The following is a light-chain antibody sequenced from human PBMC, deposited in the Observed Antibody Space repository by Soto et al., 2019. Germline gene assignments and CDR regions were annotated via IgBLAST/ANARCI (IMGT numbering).Light chain of an antibody. V-gene: IGLV1-44*01. J-gene: IGLJ2*01. CDR1: GSSIGTNT. Sequence: QYVLTQPPSASGTPGQRVTISCSGSGSSIGTNTVNWYRQLPGTAHKLLIYDNDQRPSGVPDRFSGSKSGTSASLAISGLQSEDEADYYCAAWDGSLNNVLFGGGTQLTVL. CDR3: AAWDGSLNNVL. CDR2: DND.